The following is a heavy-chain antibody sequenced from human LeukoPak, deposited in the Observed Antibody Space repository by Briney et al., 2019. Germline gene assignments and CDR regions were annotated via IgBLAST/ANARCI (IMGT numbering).Heavy chain of an antibody. V-gene: IGHV3-48*01. J-gene: IGHJ4*02. D-gene: IGHD3-22*01. Sequence: PGGSLRLSCAASGFTFSSYSTNWVRQAPGKGLEWVSYISSSSSTIYYADSVKGRFTISRDNAKNSLYLQMNSLRAEDTAVYYCARDRLTGYYYDSSGYFYWGQGTLVTVSS. CDR3: ARDRLTGYYYDSSGYFY. CDR2: ISSSSSTI. CDR1: GFTFSSYS.